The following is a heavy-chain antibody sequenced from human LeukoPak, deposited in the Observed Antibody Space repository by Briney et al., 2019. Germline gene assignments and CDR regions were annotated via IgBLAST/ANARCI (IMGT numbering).Heavy chain of an antibody. V-gene: IGHV1-2*02. D-gene: IGHD5-12*01. CDR3: ATDNRDIMTGFDY. Sequence: ASVKVSCKASGYTFTGYYMNWVRQAPGQGLEWMGRINPNSGDTEYGQKFRSRVTMTRDTSISTAYMELSSLRSDDTAVYYCATDNRDIMTGFDYWGQGTLVTVSS. CDR2: INPNSGDT. J-gene: IGHJ4*02. CDR1: GYTFTGYY.